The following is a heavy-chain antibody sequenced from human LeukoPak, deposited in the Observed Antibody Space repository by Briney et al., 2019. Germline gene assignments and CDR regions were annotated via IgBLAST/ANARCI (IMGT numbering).Heavy chain of an antibody. CDR3: ARVGDFWSGYLPYFDS. Sequence: SETLSPTCTVSGGSISSHYWSWIRQPPGKGLEWIGYMYYIGSTNYNPSLESRVFISLDTSKSQFSLKLNSVTAADTAVYYCARVGDFWSGYLPYFDSWGQGTLVTVSS. V-gene: IGHV4-59*11. CDR2: MYYIGST. CDR1: GGSISSHY. J-gene: IGHJ4*02. D-gene: IGHD3-3*01.